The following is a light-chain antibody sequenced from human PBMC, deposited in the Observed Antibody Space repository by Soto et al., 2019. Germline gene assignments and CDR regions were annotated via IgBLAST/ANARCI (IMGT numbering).Light chain of an antibody. CDR3: QTWSTDFSVV. CDR1: SGHSSYA. Sequence: QSVLTQSPSASASLGASVKFTCTLSSGHSSYAIAWHQQQPEKGPRYLMKVNSDGSHNKGDGIPDRFSGSSSGAERYLTISSLQSEDEADYYCQTWSTDFSVVFGGGTKLTVL. CDR2: VNSDGSH. J-gene: IGLJ2*01. V-gene: IGLV4-69*01.